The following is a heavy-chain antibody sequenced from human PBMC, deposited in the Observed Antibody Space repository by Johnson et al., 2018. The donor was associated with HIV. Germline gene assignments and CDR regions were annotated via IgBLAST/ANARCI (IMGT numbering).Heavy chain of an antibody. CDR1: GFTFSSYD. D-gene: IGHD6-6*01. Sequence: VQLVESGGGVVQPGRSLRLSCAASGFTFSSYDMHWVRQATGKGLEWVSAIGTAGDTYYPGSVKGRFTISRDNSKNTLYLQMNSLRAEDTAVYYCAKVYSSSVPAPGIWGQGTMVTVSS. CDR2: IGTAGDT. CDR3: AKVYSSSVPAPGI. J-gene: IGHJ3*02. V-gene: IGHV3-13*01.